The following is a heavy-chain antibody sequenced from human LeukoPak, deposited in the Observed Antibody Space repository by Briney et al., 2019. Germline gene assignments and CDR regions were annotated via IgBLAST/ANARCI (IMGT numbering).Heavy chain of an antibody. J-gene: IGHJ4*02. Sequence: SVKVSCKASGGTFSSYAISWVRQAPGQGLEWMGGIIPIFGTANYAQKFQGRVTITADESTSTAYMELSSLRSEDTAVYYCARTSHYVDIAATIPYGIYYFDYWGQGTLVTVSS. V-gene: IGHV1-69*13. CDR3: ARTSHYVDIAATIPYGIYYFDY. CDR1: GGTFSSYA. D-gene: IGHD5-12*01. CDR2: IIPIFGTA.